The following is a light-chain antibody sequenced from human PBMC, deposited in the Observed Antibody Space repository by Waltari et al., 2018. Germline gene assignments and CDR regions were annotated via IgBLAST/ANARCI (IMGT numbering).Light chain of an antibody. CDR3: LQRSNWYS. J-gene: IGKJ2*03. Sequence: EIVMTQSPATLSLSPGERATLSCRASQSVSSSLAWYQQKPGQAPRLLLYGASSSATGIPYRFSGSGSGTDFTLTISSLEPEDVGVYYCLQRSNWYSFGQGTKVEIK. V-gene: IGKV3D-15*01. CDR1: QSVSSS. CDR2: GAS.